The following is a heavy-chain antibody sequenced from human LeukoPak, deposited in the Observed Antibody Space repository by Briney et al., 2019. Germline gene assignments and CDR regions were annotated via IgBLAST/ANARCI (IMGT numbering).Heavy chain of an antibody. V-gene: IGHV3-21*01. D-gene: IGHD3-16*02. CDR2: ISSSSSYI. CDR1: GFTFSTYS. Sequence: GGSLRLSCAASGFTFSTYSMNWVRQAPGKGLDWVSSISSSSSYIYYSDSVKGRFTISRDNAKNSLYLQMNSLRAEDTAVYYCARDWGSYRYTLYYLDYWGQGTLVTVSS. CDR3: ARDWGSYRYTLYYLDY. J-gene: IGHJ4*02.